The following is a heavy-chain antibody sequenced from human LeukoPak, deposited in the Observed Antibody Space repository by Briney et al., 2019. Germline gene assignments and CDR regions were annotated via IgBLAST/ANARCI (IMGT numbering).Heavy chain of an antibody. D-gene: IGHD5-12*01. CDR1: GDSISSSTYY. CDR3: ARDSWLLHIDF. Sequence: TSETLSLTCNVSGDSISSSTYYWGWIRQPPGKGLEWIGSIPHSGSTYYNSSLKSRVTISLDTSKNQFSLKLNSVTAADTAVYYCARDSWLLHIDFWGQGILVTVSS. V-gene: IGHV4-39*07. CDR2: IPHSGST. J-gene: IGHJ4*02.